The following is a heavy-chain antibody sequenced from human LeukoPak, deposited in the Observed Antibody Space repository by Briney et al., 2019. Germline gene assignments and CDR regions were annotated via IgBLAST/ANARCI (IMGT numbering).Heavy chain of an antibody. J-gene: IGHJ1*01. D-gene: IGHD1-26*01. CDR3: TTARGSDLQYFQH. CDR1: GFTFDDYA. CDR2: ISWNSGSI. V-gene: IGHV3-9*01. Sequence: PGGSLRLSCAASGFTFDDYAMYWVRQAPGKGLEWVSGISWNSGSIGYADSVKGRFTISRDNAKNSLYLQMNSLRAEDTALYYCTTARGSDLQYFQHWGQGTLVTVSS.